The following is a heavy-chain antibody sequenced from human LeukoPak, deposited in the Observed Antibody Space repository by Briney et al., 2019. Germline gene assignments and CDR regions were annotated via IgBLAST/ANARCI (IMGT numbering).Heavy chain of an antibody. J-gene: IGHJ5*02. CDR2: IYYSGNT. CDR1: GGSISSSSYY. CDR3: VRHALETYVSDWFDP. D-gene: IGHD3-10*02. V-gene: IGHV4-39*01. Sequence: SETLSLTCTVSGGSISSSSYYWGCIRQPPGKGLEWIGSIYYSGNTYYNPSLKSRVTISVDTSKNQFSLRLSSVTAADTAIYYCVRHALETYVSDWFDPWGQGTLVTVSS.